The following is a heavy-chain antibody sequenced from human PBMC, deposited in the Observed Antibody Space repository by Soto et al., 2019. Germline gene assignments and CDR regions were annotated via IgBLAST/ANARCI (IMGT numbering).Heavy chain of an antibody. J-gene: IGHJ5*02. CDR1: GYSISAGGYY. Sequence: PSETLSLTCFVSGYSISAGGYYWSWMPHHPGKGLEWIGSFYSSGSIIYNPSLRSRVSMSGDTSSNQFSMSLTSVTAADTARYYCARMYSSGSGWFHPWGQGTLVTVS. CDR2: FYSSGSI. CDR3: ARMYSSGSGWFHP. D-gene: IGHD6-19*01. V-gene: IGHV4-31*03.